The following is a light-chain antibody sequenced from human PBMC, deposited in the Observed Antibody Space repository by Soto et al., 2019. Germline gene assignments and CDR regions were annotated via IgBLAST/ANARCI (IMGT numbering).Light chain of an antibody. CDR2: DVS. CDR1: GSDVGGYNY. V-gene: IGLV2-14*01. CDR3: SSYTSASTPLV. J-gene: IGLJ2*01. Sequence: QSVLTQPASVSGSPGQSITISCTGTGSDVGGYNYVSWYQQHPGKAPKVMIYDVSNRPSGVSNRFSGSKSGNPASLTISGVQAEDEADYYCSSYTSASTPLVFGGGTKLTVL.